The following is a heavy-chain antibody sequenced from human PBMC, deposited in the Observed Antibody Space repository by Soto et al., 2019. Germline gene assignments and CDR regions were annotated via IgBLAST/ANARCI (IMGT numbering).Heavy chain of an antibody. D-gene: IGHD2-15*01. J-gene: IGHJ6*02. Sequence: QVQLVESGGGVVQPGRSLRLSCAASGFTFSSYAMHWVRQAPGKGLEWVAVISYDGSNKYYADSVKGRFTISRDNSKNTLYRQMNSRRAEDTAVDYCAGAEGYCSGGSCYYDYYGMDVWGHGTTVTVSS. CDR3: AGAEGYCSGGSCYYDYYGMDV. V-gene: IGHV3-30-3*01. CDR2: ISYDGSNK. CDR1: GFTFSSYA.